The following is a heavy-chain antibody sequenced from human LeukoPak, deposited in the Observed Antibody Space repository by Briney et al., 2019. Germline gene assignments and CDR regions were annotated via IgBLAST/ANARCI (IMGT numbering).Heavy chain of an antibody. Sequence: ASETLSLTCTVSGGSISSSSYYWGWIRQPPGKGLEWIVSIYYSGSTPYNPSLKSRVTISVDTSKNQFSLKLSSVTAADAAVYYCARSRSSSRKGYYYMDVWGKGTTVTVSS. CDR2: IYYSGST. V-gene: IGHV4-39*07. J-gene: IGHJ6*03. CDR3: ARSRSSSRKGYYYMDV. D-gene: IGHD6-6*01. CDR1: GGSISSSSYY.